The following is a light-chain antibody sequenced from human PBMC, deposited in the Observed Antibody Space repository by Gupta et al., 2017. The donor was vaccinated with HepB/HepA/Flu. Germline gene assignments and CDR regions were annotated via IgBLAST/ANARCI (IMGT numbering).Light chain of an antibody. V-gene: IGLV1-44*01. CDR2: NTD. CDR1: SSNIGSNT. CDR3: AAWDDSLSGRV. Sequence: QSVLTQPPPASGTPGQRVTISCSGSSSNIGSNTVSWYRQLPGTAPKVLSYNTDQRPLGVPDRFSGSKSGTSASLAISGLQSEDEAGYFCAAWDDSLSGRVFGGGTKLTVL. J-gene: IGLJ3*02.